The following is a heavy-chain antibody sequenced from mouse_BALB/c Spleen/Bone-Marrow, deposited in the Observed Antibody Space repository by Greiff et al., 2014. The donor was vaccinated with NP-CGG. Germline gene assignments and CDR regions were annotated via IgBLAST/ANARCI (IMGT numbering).Heavy chain of an antibody. CDR3: ARYYRYLYYAMDY. J-gene: IGHJ4*01. D-gene: IGHD2-14*01. Sequence: EVQLQQSGAELVKPGASVKLSCTAFGFNIKDNNMHWVKQRPEQGLEWIGRIDPENGNTQYDPKFQGKATITADTSSNTAYLQLSSLTSEYTAVYYCARYYRYLYYAMDYWGQGTSVTVSS. V-gene: IGHV14-3*02. CDR2: IDPENGNT. CDR1: GFNIKDNN.